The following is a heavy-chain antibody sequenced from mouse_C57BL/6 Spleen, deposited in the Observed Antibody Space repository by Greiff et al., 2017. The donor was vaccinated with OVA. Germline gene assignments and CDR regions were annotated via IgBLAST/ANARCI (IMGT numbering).Heavy chain of an antibody. CDR1: GFTFSSYG. Sequence: EVQRVESGGDLVKPGGSLKLSCAASGFTFSSYGMSWVRQTPDKRLEWVATISSGGSYTYYPDSVKGRFTISRDNAKNTLYLQMSSLKSEDTAMYYCARGSTVVGGLGYFDYWGQGTTLTVSS. CDR2: ISSGGSYT. CDR3: ARGSTVVGGLGYFDY. D-gene: IGHD1-1*01. J-gene: IGHJ2*01. V-gene: IGHV5-6*01.